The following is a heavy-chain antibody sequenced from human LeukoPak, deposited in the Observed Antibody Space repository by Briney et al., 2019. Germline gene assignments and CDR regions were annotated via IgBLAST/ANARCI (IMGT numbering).Heavy chain of an antibody. D-gene: IGHD2-21*02. J-gene: IGHJ5*02. CDR3: ARELTYCGGDCYVGNWFDP. V-gene: IGHV3-30*04. CDR1: GFTFNYYA. Sequence: GGSLRLSCAASGFTFNYYAMHWVRQAPGKGLEWVAVISYDGSNKYYADSVKGRSTISRDNVKNTVDVQMNSLRVEDTAVYYCARELTYCGGDCYVGNWFDPWGQGTLVTVSS. CDR2: ISYDGSNK.